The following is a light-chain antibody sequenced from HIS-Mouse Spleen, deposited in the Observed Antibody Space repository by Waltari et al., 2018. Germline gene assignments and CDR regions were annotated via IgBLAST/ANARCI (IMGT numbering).Light chain of an antibody. CDR1: NSGSKN. J-gene: IGLJ2*01. V-gene: IGLV3-9*01. Sequence: SYELTQPLSVSVALGQTARITCGGNNSGSKNVHWYQQKPGQAPALVIYRDSNRPSGIPERFSGSNSGNTATLTISRAQAGDEADYYCQVWDSSTVVFGGGTKLTVL. CDR3: QVWDSSTVV. CDR2: RDS.